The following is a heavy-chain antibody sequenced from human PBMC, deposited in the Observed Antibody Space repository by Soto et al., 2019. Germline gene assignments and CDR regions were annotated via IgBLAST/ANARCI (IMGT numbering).Heavy chain of an antibody. V-gene: IGHV1-18*01. CDR2: ISAYNGNT. Sequence: ASAKVSCKASGEAFTSCGSSWVRQANRQGLEWMGWISAYNGNTNYAQKLQGRVTMTTDTSTSTAYMELRSLRSDDTAVYYCAREGYNWNDWEPDPQYYYYGMDVWGQGTTVTVSS. J-gene: IGHJ6*02. CDR1: GEAFTSCG. CDR3: AREGYNWNDWEPDPQYYYYGMDV. D-gene: IGHD1-1*01.